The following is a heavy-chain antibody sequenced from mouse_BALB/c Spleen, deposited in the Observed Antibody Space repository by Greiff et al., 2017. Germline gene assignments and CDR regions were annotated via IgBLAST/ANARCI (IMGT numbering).Heavy chain of an antibody. CDR1: GFNIKDTY. Sequence: EVKLQESGAELVKPGASVKLSCTASGFNIKDTYMHWVKQRPEQGLEWIGRIDPANGNTKYDPKFQGKATITADTSSNTAYLQLSSLTSEDTAVYYCARSGGRGWYFDVWGAGTTVTVSS. V-gene: IGHV14-3*02. CDR2: IDPANGNT. D-gene: IGHD3-1*01. J-gene: IGHJ1*01. CDR3: ARSGGRGWYFDV.